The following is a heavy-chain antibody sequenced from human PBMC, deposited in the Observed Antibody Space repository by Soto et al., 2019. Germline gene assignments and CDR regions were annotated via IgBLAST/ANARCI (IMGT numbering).Heavy chain of an antibody. CDR3: ARGEDAFFYYGLDV. J-gene: IGHJ6*02. Sequence: PSETLSLTCTVSGGSITSSYWSWIRRPPGKGLEWIAYIYDTGISCYTPSTSYNPSLTSRVTMSVDPSKSQFSLKLTSVTAADTAVYYCARGEDAFFYYGLDVWGQGITVTVSS. V-gene: IGHV4-59*01. CDR1: GGSITSSY. CDR2: IYDTGISCYTPST.